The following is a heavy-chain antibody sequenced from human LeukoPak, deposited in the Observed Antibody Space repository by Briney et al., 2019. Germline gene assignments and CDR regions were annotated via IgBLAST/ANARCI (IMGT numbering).Heavy chain of an antibody. Sequence: PSETLSLTCTVSGGSISSSSYYWGWIRQPPGKGLEWIGSIYYSGSTYYNPSLTSRVTISVDTSKNQFSLKLSSVTAADTAVYYCAPLCYSSGRNCVYWGQGTLVTVSS. CDR3: APLCYSSGRNCVY. D-gene: IGHD3-22*01. V-gene: IGHV4-39*01. CDR1: GGSISSSSYY. J-gene: IGHJ4*02. CDR2: IYYSGST.